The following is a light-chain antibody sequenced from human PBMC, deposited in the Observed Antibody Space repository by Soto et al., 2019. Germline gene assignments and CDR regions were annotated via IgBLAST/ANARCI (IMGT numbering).Light chain of an antibody. CDR3: SSFSGTFFV. CDR1: SSDVGGYNY. Sequence: QSALTQPPSASGSPGQSVTISCTGTSSDVGGYNYVSWYQQHPGKVPKVLISEVNKRPSGVPDRFSGSKSGNTASLTVSGLQADDEADYYCSSFSGTFFVFGTGTNLTVL. V-gene: IGLV2-8*01. CDR2: EVN. J-gene: IGLJ1*01.